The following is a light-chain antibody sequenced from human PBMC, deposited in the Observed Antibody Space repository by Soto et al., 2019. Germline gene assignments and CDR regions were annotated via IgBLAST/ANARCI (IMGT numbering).Light chain of an antibody. J-gene: IGLJ2*01. CDR1: SSDVGGYIF. CDR2: DVS. Sequence: QSALTQPASVSGSPGQSITISCTGTSSDVGGYIFVSWYQQHPGKAPKLMIYDVSNRPSGVSNRFSGSKSGNTASLTISGLQAEDEAAYYCSSYTSSSTLVVFGGGTKLTVL. V-gene: IGLV2-14*03. CDR3: SSYTSSSTLVV.